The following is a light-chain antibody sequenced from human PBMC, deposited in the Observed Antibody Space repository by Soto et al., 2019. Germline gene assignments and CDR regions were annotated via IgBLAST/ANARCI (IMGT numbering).Light chain of an antibody. CDR3: SSYRGSNTAFV. J-gene: IGLJ1*01. CDR2: EVS. Sequence: QSALTQPASVSGSPGQSITITCTGSSSDVGGYNYVSWYRQHPGKAPQLMIYEVSNRPSGVSHRFSGSQSGNTASLTFSGLQAEDEADYYCSSYRGSNTAFVFGSGTKLTVL. CDR1: SSDVGGYNY. V-gene: IGLV2-14*01.